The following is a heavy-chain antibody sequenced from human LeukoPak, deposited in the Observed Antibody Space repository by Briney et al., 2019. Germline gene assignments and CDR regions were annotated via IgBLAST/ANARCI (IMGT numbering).Heavy chain of an antibody. CDR1: GGSISSGGYY. Sequence: SETLSLTCTVSGGSISSGGYYWSWIRQPPGKGLEWIGYIYHSGSTYYNPSLKSRVTISVDRSKNQFSLKLSSVTAADTAVYYCARVRYFDWFRDAFDIWGQGTMVTVSS. V-gene: IGHV4-30-2*01. D-gene: IGHD3-9*01. J-gene: IGHJ3*02. CDR3: ARVRYFDWFRDAFDI. CDR2: IYHSGST.